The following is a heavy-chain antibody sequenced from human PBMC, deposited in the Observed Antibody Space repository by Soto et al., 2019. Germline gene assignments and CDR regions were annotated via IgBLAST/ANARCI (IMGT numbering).Heavy chain of an antibody. D-gene: IGHD2-21*01. V-gene: IGHV3-30-3*01. CDR2: ISSDGSNE. CDR1: GFTFRSYA. Sequence: VGSLRLSCAASGFTFRSYALHWVRQAPGKGLEWVAVISSDGSNEYYADSVKGRFTISRDNSKNTLYLQMNSLRAEDTAVYYCARDRGGFYSYYYYYGMDVWGQGTTVTVSS. J-gene: IGHJ6*02. CDR3: ARDRGGFYSYYYYYGMDV.